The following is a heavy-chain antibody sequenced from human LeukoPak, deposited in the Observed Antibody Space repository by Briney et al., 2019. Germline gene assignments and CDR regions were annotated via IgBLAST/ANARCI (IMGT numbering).Heavy chain of an antibody. CDR2: IYYSGST. Sequence: SETLSLTCTVSGDSISTSNSYWGWIRQPPGKGLEWIGSIYYSGSTYYNPSLKSRVTISVDTSKNQFSLKLSSVTAADTAVYYCARMKHIVVVTAMYCFDYWGQGTLVTVSS. CDR1: GDSISTSNSY. CDR3: ARMKHIVVVTAMYCFDY. D-gene: IGHD2-21*02. V-gene: IGHV4-39*07. J-gene: IGHJ4*02.